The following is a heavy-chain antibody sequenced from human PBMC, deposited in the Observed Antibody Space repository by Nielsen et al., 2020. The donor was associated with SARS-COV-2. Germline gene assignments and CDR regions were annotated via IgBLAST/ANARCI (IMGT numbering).Heavy chain of an antibody. V-gene: IGHV6-1*01. CDR3: ARARGAYGDYYYYYTDV. J-gene: IGHJ6*03. Sequence: WIRQSPSRGLEWLGRTYYRSKWYNDYAVSVKSRITINPDTSKNQLSLHLNSVTPEDTAVYYCARARGAYGDYYYYYTDVWGKGTTVTVSS. CDR2: TYYRSKWYN. D-gene: IGHD4-17*01.